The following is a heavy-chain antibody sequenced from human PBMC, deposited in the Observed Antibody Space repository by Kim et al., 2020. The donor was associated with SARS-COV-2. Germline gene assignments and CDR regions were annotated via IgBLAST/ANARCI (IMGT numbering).Heavy chain of an antibody. CDR2: MNPNSGNT. J-gene: IGHJ5*02. V-gene: IGHV1-8*01. CDR1: GYTFTSYD. D-gene: IGHD6-19*01. CDR3: ARYGEQWLVPGDSNWFDP. Sequence: ASVKVSCKASGYTFTSYDINWVRQATGQGLEWMGWMNPNSGNTGYAQKFQGRVTMTRNTSISTAYMELSSLRSEDTAVYYCARYGEQWLVPGDSNWFDPWGQGTLVTVSS.